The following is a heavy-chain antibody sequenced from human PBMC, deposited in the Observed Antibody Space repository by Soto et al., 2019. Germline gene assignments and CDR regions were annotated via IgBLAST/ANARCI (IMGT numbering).Heavy chain of an antibody. CDR3: AKDRPSGSRPYYYRMDV. CDR1: GFTFSSYG. D-gene: IGHD1-26*01. V-gene: IGHV3-30*18. J-gene: IGHJ6*02. Sequence: QVQLVESGGGVVQPGRSLRLSCAASGFTFSSYGMHWVRQAPGKGLEWVAVISYDGSNKYYADSVKGRFTISRDNSKNTLYLQMNSLSAEDTAVYYCAKDRPSGSRPYYYRMDVWGQGTTVTVSS. CDR2: ISYDGSNK.